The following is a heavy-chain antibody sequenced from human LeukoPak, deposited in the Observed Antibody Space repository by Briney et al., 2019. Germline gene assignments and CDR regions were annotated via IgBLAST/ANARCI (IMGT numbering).Heavy chain of an antibody. Sequence: GGFLRLSCAASGLIFNNYAMSWVRQDPGKGLEWVSSIGGNGRTTVHADSVKGRFTISRDNSKNTLYLQMNSLRAEDTAVYYCAKRSMENTFYFDFWGQGTLVTVSS. J-gene: IGHJ4*02. V-gene: IGHV3-23*01. D-gene: IGHD2/OR15-2a*01. CDR2: IGGNGRTT. CDR3: AKRSMENTFYFDF. CDR1: GLIFNNYA.